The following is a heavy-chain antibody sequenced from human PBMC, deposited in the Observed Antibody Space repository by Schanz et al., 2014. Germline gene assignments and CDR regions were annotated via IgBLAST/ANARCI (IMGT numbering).Heavy chain of an antibody. J-gene: IGHJ4*02. CDR2: MSYDGSIK. V-gene: IGHV3-30*18. D-gene: IGHD2-2*01. Sequence: VQLLESGGGLVQPGGSLRLSCAASGFTFSSYAMHWVRQAPGKGLEWVAAMSYDGSIKYYGDSVKGRFTISRDNSKNTLYLHMNTLRSEDTAVYYCAKDSTHIDIVLVPTAIDYWGQGTLVTVS. CDR1: GFTFSSYA. CDR3: AKDSTHIDIVLVPTAIDY.